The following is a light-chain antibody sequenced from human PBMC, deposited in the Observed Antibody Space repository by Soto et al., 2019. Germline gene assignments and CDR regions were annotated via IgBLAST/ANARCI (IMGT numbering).Light chain of an antibody. V-gene: IGLV2-14*03. Sequence: QSALTQPASVSGSPGRSIAISCTGTSSDVGAYNYVSWYQQHPGKAPKLIIYDVTNRPSGVSDRFSGSKSGNTASLTISGLQAEDETDYYCCSYTSSGTYVFGTGTKVTVL. CDR3: CSYTSSGTYV. CDR2: DVT. CDR1: SSDVGAYNY. J-gene: IGLJ1*01.